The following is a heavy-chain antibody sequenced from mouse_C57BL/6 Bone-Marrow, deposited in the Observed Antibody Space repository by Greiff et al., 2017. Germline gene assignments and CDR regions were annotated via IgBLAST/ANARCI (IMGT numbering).Heavy chain of an antibody. D-gene: IGHD1-1*01. Sequence: QVQLKQPGAELVKPGASVKLSCKASGYTFTSYWMPWVKQRPGQGLEWIGEIDPSDSYTNYNQKFKGKATLTVDTSSSTAYMQLSSLTAEDSAVYYCARDYYGSSNWYFDVWGTGTTVTVSS. CDR3: ARDYYGSSNWYFDV. V-gene: IGHV1-50*01. CDR1: GYTFTSYW. J-gene: IGHJ1*03. CDR2: IDPSDSYT.